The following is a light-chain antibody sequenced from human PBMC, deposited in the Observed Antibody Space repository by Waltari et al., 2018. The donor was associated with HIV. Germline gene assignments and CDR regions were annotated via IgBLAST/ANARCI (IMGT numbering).Light chain of an antibody. CDR2: GAS. J-gene: IGKJ1*01. CDR3: QQYYSTPWT. Sequence: EIVLTQSPGTLSLSPGERATLSCRASQSVSSNFLAWYQLKPGQAPRLLIYGASYRATGIPDRFSGSGSGTDFTLTISSLQAEDVAVYYCQQYYSTPWTFGQGTKVEIK. V-gene: IGKV3-20*01. CDR1: QSVSSNF.